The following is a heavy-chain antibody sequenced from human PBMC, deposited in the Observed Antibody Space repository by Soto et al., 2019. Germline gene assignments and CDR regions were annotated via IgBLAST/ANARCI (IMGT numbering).Heavy chain of an antibody. Sequence: GGSLRLSCAASGFAFSTYEMNWFRQAPGKGLEWVSYISDSGTIIYYADSVKGRFTISRDNAKNSLYLQMNSLRAEDTAVYYCARDEGSSSWPKTFDYWGQGTLVTVSS. CDR1: GFAFSTYE. D-gene: IGHD6-13*01. CDR2: ISDSGTII. CDR3: ARDEGSSSWPKTFDY. V-gene: IGHV3-48*03. J-gene: IGHJ4*02.